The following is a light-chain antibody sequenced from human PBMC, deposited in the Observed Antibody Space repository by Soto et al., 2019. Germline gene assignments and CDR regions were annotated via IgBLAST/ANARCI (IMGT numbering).Light chain of an antibody. CDR1: SSDVGGYNY. V-gene: IGLV2-14*01. CDR3: SSFIITRTFYV. J-gene: IGLJ1*01. CDR2: EVT. Sequence: QSALTQPASVSGSPGQSITISCTGTSSDVGGYNYVSWYQHHPGKAPKVMIYEVTNRPSGVSNRFSGSKSGNTASLTISGVPAEDDAAYYCSSFIITRTFYVFGTGTKVTVL.